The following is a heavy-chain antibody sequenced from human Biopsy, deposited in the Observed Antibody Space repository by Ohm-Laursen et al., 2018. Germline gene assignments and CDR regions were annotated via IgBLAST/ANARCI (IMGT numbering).Heavy chain of an antibody. D-gene: IGHD1-1*01. J-gene: IGHJ4*02. V-gene: IGHV1-24*01. CDR1: GYTLTELS. CDR2: FAPENGKT. Sequence: ASVKVSCKVSGYTLTELSMHWVRQAPGKGLEWMGGFAPENGKTVYAQNFKARVSMTEDTSTDTAYMELRSLRSEDTAVYYCAADINVWNVNYWGQGTQVTVSS. CDR3: AADINVWNVNY.